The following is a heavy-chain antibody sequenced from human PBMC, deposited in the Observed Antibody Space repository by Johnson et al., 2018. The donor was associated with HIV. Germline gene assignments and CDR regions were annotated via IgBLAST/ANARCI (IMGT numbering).Heavy chain of an antibody. Sequence: VQLVESGGVVVQPGGTLRLSCAASPFTFDDYALHWVRQGPGMGLEWVGRIKSKTDGGTIDYAAAVKGRFIISRDDSKNTLYLQMNGLKTEDTAMYYCTTMSALWFGDIHVFGDGFDIWGQGTMVTVSS. D-gene: IGHD3-10*01. J-gene: IGHJ3*02. CDR3: TTMSALWFGDIHVFGDGFDI. CDR1: PFTFDDYA. CDR2: IKSKTDGGTI. V-gene: IGHV3-15*01.